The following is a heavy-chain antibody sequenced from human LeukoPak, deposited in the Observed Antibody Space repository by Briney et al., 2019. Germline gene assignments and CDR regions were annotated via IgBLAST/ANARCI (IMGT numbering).Heavy chain of an antibody. CDR1: GGTFSSYA. J-gene: IGHJ6*03. CDR3: ARAIAAAGTENYYYYMDV. CDR2: IIPIFGTA. Sequence: SVKVSCKASGGTFSSYAFSWVRQAPGQGLEWMGGIIPIFGTANYAQKFQGRVTITTDESTSTAYMVLSSLRSEDTAVYYCARAIAAAGTENYYYYMDVWGKGTTVTVSS. D-gene: IGHD6-13*01. V-gene: IGHV1-69*05.